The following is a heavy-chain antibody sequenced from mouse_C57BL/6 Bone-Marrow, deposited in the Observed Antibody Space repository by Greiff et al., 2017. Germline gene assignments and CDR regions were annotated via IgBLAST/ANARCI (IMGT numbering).Heavy chain of an antibody. CDR2: IWGDGST. CDR1: GFSLTSYG. Sequence: VMLVESGPGLVAPSQSLSITCTVSGFSLTSYGVSWVRQPPGKGLEWLGVIWGDGSTHYHSALISRLSISKDNSKSQVFLKLNSLQTEDTATYYCANGVTSRYFDVWGTGTTVTVSS. CDR3: ANGVTSRYFDV. J-gene: IGHJ1*03. D-gene: IGHD2-5*01. V-gene: IGHV2-3*01.